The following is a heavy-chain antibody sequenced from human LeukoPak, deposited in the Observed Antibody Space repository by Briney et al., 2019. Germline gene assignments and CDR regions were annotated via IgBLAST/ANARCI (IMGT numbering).Heavy chain of an antibody. D-gene: IGHD6-19*01. V-gene: IGHV4-59*08. CDR1: GGSISSYY. Sequence: PSETLSLTCTVSGGSISSYYWSWIRQPPGKGLEWIGYIYYSGSTNYNPSLKSRVTISVDTSKNQFSLKLSSVTAADTAVYCCARAVADAFDIWGQGTMVTVSS. CDR2: IYYSGST. J-gene: IGHJ3*02. CDR3: ARAVADAFDI.